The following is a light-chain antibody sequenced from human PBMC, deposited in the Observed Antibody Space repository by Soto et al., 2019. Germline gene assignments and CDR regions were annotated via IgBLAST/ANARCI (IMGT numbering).Light chain of an antibody. CDR2: GAS. V-gene: IGKV3-20*01. CDR3: QQYGSSPLT. J-gene: IGKJ4*01. Sequence: DTVLTQASGPLSLSPGERHTLSCRASQSVSNNYLAWYQQKTGQAPRXXIYGASSRATGIPDRFSGSGSGTDCTLTFCRLEPGDGAVYYGQQYGSSPLTFCGGAKV. CDR1: QSVSNNY.